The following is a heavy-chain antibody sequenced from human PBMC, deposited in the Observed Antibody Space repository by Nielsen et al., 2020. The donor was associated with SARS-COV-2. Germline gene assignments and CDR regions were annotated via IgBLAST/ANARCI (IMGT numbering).Heavy chain of an antibody. J-gene: IGHJ4*02. CDR2: FDPEDGET. V-gene: IGHV1-24*01. Sequence: ASVKVSCKVSGYTLTELSMHWVRQAPGKGLEWMGGFDPEDGETIYAQKFQGRVTMIEDTSTDTAYMELSSLRSEDTAVYYCTTGTTPGGQGYWGQGTLVTVSS. CDR1: GYTLTELS. CDR3: TTGTTPGGQGY. D-gene: IGHD1-7*01.